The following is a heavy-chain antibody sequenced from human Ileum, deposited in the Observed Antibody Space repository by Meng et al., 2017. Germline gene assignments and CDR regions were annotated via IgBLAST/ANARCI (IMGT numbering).Heavy chain of an antibody. CDR1: GDSISSSG. D-gene: IGHD3-10*01. V-gene: IGHV3-23*01. Sequence: ETLSLTCNVSGDSISSSGIHWGWIRQAPGKGLEWVSTIFDSGDSTHYGDAVKGRFTSSRDNSKKTLYLQMNSLRAEDTAIYYCAKVLWGVRGPIDPFDFWGQGTMVTVSS. CDR2: IFDSGDST. J-gene: IGHJ4*02. CDR3: AKVLWGVRGPIDPFDF.